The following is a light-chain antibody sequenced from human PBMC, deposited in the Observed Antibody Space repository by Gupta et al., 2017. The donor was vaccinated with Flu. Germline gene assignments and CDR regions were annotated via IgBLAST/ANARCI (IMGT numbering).Light chain of an antibody. CDR1: NSNIGINY. CDR2: KSN. V-gene: IGLV1-47*01. J-gene: IGLJ2*01. CDR3: ATWDDSLSAVV. Sequence: QSVLTQPPSTSGTPGQRVNFSCSGGNSNIGINYVYWYQQLPGAAPKLIIYKSNQRPSGVPDRFSGSKSGTSASLAISGLRSEDEAEYYCATWDDSLSAVVFGGGTKLTVL.